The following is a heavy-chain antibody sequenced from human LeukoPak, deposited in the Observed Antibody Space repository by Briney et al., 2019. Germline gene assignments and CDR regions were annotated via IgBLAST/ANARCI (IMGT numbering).Heavy chain of an antibody. D-gene: IGHD4/OR15-4a*01. V-gene: IGHV1-46*01. J-gene: IGHJ5*02. CDR3: TTERRGATWFDP. CDR1: GYTFTTYH. CDR2: IDTSDGNT. Sequence: ASVKVSCKASGYTFTTYHMHWARQAPGQGLEWVGMIDTSDGNTNYAQKFLDRVTMTRDTSTSTVYMELSGLTSYDTAVYYCTTERRGATWFDPGGQGTLATVS.